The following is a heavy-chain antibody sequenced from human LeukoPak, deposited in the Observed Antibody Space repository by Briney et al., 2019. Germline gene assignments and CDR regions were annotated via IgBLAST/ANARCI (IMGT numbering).Heavy chain of an antibody. CDR1: GGSISSNF. Sequence: SETLSLTCTVSGGSISSNFWSWIRQPPGKGLEWIGYIYYSGSTNYNPSLKSRVTISVDTSKNQFSLKLRSVTAADTAVYYCARCGLRGSGSYLGDWFDPWGQGTLVTVSS. CDR2: IYYSGST. CDR3: ARCGLRGSGSYLGDWFDP. D-gene: IGHD3-10*01. J-gene: IGHJ5*02. V-gene: IGHV4-59*01.